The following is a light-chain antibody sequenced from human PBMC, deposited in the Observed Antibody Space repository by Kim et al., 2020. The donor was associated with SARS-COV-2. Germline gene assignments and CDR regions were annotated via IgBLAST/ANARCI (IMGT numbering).Light chain of an antibody. Sequence: VALGQTVRITCQGASLRSYNASGYQQKPGQAPVLVIYSKNNRPSGIPERFSGSSSGNTASLTITGDQAEDEADYYCNSRDSSGNLVFGGGTKLTVL. V-gene: IGLV3-19*01. J-gene: IGLJ3*02. CDR3: NSRDSSGNLV. CDR1: SLRSYN. CDR2: SKN.